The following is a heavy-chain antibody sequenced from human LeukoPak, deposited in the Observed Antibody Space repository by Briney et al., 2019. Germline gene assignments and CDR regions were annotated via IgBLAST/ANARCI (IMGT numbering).Heavy chain of an antibody. J-gene: IGHJ4*02. Sequence: PGGSLRLSCAASGFTVSSNYMSWVRQAPGKGLEWVSVIYSGGSTYYADSVKGRFTFSRDNSKNTLFLQMNSLRAEDTAVYYCARVVVGSGWSAHDYWGQGTLVTVSS. CDR1: GFTVSSNY. CDR3: ARVVVGSGWSAHDY. CDR2: IYSGGST. V-gene: IGHV3-53*01. D-gene: IGHD6-19*01.